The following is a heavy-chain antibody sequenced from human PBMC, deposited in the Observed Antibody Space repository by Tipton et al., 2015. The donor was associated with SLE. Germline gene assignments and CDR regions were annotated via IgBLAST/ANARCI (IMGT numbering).Heavy chain of an antibody. V-gene: IGHV4-61*09. CDR2: IYTSGST. Sequence: TLSLTCTVSGGSISSGSYYWSWIRQPAGKGLEWIGHIYTSGSTNYNPPLKSRVTISVDTSKNQFPLKPSSVTAADTAVYYCARRGWVDAFDIWGQGTMVIVSS. CDR1: GGSISSGSYY. CDR3: ARRGWVDAFDI. D-gene: IGHD6-19*01. J-gene: IGHJ3*02.